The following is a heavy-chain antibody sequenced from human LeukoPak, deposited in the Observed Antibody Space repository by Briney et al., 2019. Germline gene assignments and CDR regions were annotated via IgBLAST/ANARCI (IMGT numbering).Heavy chain of an antibody. J-gene: IGHJ4*02. V-gene: IGHV3-23*01. CDR2: INYSGGST. CDR1: GLTFSAYA. Sequence: GGSLRLSCAASGLTFSAYAMSWVHQTPAKGLEWVSGINYSGGSTYYADSVKGRFTISRDNSRDTLYLQMDSLRAEDTAIYYCAKSLPGYSYGKFDYWGQGTMVTVSS. D-gene: IGHD5-18*01. CDR3: AKSLPGYSYGKFDY.